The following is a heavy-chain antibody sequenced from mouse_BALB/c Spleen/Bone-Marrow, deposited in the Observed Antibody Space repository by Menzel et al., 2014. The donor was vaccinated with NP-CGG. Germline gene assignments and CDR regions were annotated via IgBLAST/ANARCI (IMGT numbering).Heavy chain of an antibody. V-gene: IGHV1S132*01. J-gene: IGHJ2*01. CDR1: GYTFTSYW. CDR2: IFPGTGTT. CDR3: ARKGISTVIATAYYFDY. Sequence: QVQLQQSGAELVKPGASVKLSCKTSGYTFTSYWIQWVKQRPGQGLGWIGEIFPGTGTTYYNEKFKDKATLTIDTSSSTAYMQLSSPTSEDSAVYLCARKGISTVIATAYYFDYWGQGSTLTVSS. D-gene: IGHD2-4*01.